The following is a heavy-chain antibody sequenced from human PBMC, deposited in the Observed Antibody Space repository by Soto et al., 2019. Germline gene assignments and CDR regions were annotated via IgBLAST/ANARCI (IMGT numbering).Heavy chain of an antibody. J-gene: IGHJ5*01. Sequence: QVQLVQSGAEEKKPGASVKVSCKASGYTFTNFAMHWVRQAPGQRLEWMGYINAGNGDTRYSQKFQGRLTITRDTSASTAYMELSSLRSEDTAVYYCVRDPGNRNDFDSWGQGTLVTVSS. CDR2: INAGNGDT. CDR3: VRDPGNRNDFDS. V-gene: IGHV1-3*05. CDR1: GYTFTNFA. D-gene: IGHD1-1*01.